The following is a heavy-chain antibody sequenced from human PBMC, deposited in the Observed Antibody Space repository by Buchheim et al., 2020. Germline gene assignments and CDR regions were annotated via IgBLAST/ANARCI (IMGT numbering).Heavy chain of an antibody. V-gene: IGHV3-30*18. J-gene: IGHJ4*02. D-gene: IGHD1/OR15-1a*01. CDR3: AKDLFREQDFDY. CDR1: GFTFSSYG. Sequence: QVQLVESGGGVVQPGRSLRLSCAASGFTFSSYGMHWVRQAPGKGLEWVAVISYDGSNKYYADSVKGRFTISRDNSKNTLHLQMHSLRAKDTAVYYCAKDLFREQDFDYWGQGT. CDR2: ISYDGSNK.